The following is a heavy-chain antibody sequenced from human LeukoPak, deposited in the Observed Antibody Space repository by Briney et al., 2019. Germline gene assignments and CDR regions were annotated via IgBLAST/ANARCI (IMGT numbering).Heavy chain of an antibody. D-gene: IGHD2-2*01. Sequence: GASVKVSCKASGYTFTGYYMNWVRQAPGQGLEWMGWINPNSGGTNYAQKFQGRVTMTRDTSISTAYMESSRLRSDDTAVYYCARASCSSTSCGADQWGQGTLVTVSS. CDR2: INPNSGGT. CDR3: ARASCSSTSCGADQ. CDR1: GYTFTGYY. J-gene: IGHJ4*02. V-gene: IGHV1-2*02.